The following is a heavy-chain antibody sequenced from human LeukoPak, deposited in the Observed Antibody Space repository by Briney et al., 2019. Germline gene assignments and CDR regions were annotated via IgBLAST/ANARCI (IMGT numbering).Heavy chain of an antibody. D-gene: IGHD2-21*02. CDR3: ARGRVVVVTATRYYYGMDV. Sequence: SETLSLTCTVSGGSISSSSYYWGWIRQPPGKGLEWIGEINHSGSTNYNPSLKSRVTISVDTSKNQFSLKLSSVTAADTAVYYCARGRVVVVTATRYYYGMDVWGQGTTVTVSS. CDR1: GGSISSSSYY. J-gene: IGHJ6*02. V-gene: IGHV4-39*07. CDR2: INHSGST.